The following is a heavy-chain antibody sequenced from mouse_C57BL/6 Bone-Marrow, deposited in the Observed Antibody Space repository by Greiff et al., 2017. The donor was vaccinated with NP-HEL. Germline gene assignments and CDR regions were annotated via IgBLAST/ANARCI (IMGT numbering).Heavy chain of an antibody. J-gene: IGHJ4*01. CDR1: GYTFTDYN. D-gene: IGHD1-1*01. CDR3: ARGVITTVVAPSYYYAMDY. Sequence: EVQLQQSGPELVKPGASVKIPCKASGYTFTDYNMDWVKQSHGKSLEWIGDINPNNGGTIYNQKFKGKATLTVDKSSSPAYMELRSLTSEDTAVYYCARGVITTVVAPSYYYAMDYWGQGTSVTGSS. V-gene: IGHV1-18*01. CDR2: INPNNGGT.